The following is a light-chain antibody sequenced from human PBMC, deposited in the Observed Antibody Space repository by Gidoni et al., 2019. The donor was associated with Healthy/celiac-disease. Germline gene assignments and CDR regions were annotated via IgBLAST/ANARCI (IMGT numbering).Light chain of an antibody. CDR1: QSVSSY. CDR2: DAS. J-gene: IGKJ4*01. V-gene: IGKV3-11*01. CDR3: QQRSNWPLLT. Sequence: EIVLTQSPAPLSLAPGERATLPCRASQSVSSYLAWYQQKPGQAPRLLIYDASNRATGIPARFSGSGSGTDFTLTISSLEPEDFAVYYCQQRSNWPLLTFGGGTKVEIK.